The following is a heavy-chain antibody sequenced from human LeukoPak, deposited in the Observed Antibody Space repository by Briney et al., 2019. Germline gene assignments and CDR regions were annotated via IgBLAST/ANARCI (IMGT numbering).Heavy chain of an antibody. V-gene: IGHV4-39*01. CDR2: IYYSGST. CDR1: GGSISSSSYY. J-gene: IGHJ6*03. CDR3: ARADSSSWSYYYYYYMDV. Sequence: SETLSLTCTVSGGSISSSSYYWGWIRQPPGKGLEWIGSIYYSGSTYYNPSLKSRVTISVDTPKNQFSLKLSSVTAADTAVYYCARADSSSWSYYYYYYMDVWGKGTTVTVSS. D-gene: IGHD6-13*01.